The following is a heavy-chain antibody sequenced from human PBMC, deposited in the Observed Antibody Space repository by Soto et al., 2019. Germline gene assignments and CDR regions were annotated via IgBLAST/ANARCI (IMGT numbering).Heavy chain of an antibody. D-gene: IGHD1-20*01. CDR3: ARDNWNTV. CDR2: VNGGGSST. Sequence: PGGSLRLSCAASGFTFSNYWMHWVRQAPGKGLVWVSRVNGGGSSTFYADSVKGRFTISRDNAKNTVYLQMNSLRAEDTAVYYCARDNWNTVWGQGTMVTVSS. CDR1: GFTFSNYW. V-gene: IGHV3-74*01. J-gene: IGHJ3*01.